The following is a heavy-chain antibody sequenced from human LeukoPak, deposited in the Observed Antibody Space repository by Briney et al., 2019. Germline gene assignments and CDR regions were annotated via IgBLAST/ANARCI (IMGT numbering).Heavy chain of an antibody. J-gene: IGHJ4*02. Sequence: SETLSLTCTVSGYSISSGYYWGWIRQPPGKGLEWIGSIYHSGSTYYKSSLKSRVTISVDTSKNQFSLNLSSVTAADTAVYYCARVTGYMIEDYFDYWGQGTLVTVSS. CDR3: ARVTGYMIEDYFDY. CDR1: GYSISSGYY. CDR2: IYHSGST. V-gene: IGHV4-38-2*02. D-gene: IGHD3-22*01.